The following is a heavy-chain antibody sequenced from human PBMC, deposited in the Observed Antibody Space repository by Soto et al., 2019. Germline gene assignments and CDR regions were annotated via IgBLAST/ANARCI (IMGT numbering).Heavy chain of an antibody. D-gene: IGHD1-26*01. CDR2: IRATSDAA. J-gene: IGHJ6*02. CDR3: GKYSGSYPVYNGLNL. V-gene: IGHV3-23*01. Sequence: EVQLLESGGGLVQSGGSLRLSCAASGFPFSTSAMNWVRQAPGKGLEWVSIIRATSDAAYYAESVKGRFTSSRDNSKNTLYLQMNSLRAEDTAVYYCGKYSGSYPVYNGLNLWGQGTTVTVSS. CDR1: GFPFSTSA.